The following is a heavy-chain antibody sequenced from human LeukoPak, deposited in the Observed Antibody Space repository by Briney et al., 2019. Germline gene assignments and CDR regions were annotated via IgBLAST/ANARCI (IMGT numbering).Heavy chain of an antibody. J-gene: IGHJ4*02. Sequence: SETLSLTCTVSGGSISSYYWSWIRQPAGKGLEWIGRMYTSGSTNYNPSLKSRATMSVDTSKNQFSLKLSPVTAADTAVYYCAAYSSGWYSFDYWGQGTLVTVSS. V-gene: IGHV4-4*07. CDR2: MYTSGST. CDR1: GGSISSYY. CDR3: AAYSSGWYSFDY. D-gene: IGHD6-19*01.